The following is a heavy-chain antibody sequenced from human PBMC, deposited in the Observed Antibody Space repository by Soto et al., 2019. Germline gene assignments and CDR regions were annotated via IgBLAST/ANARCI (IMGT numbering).Heavy chain of an antibody. J-gene: IGHJ6*02. D-gene: IGHD6-19*01. CDR3: ARDRAVAATYYYYGVDV. CDR1: GGSISGYY. Sequence: SGTLSLTCPVSGGSISGYYLSCIRQPPVKGLEWIGCISYSGSTNYNPSLKSRVTLSVDTSKNQFSLKLSSVTAADTAVYYCARDRAVAATYYYYGVDVWGQGTTVTVSS. CDR2: ISYSGST. V-gene: IGHV4-59*01.